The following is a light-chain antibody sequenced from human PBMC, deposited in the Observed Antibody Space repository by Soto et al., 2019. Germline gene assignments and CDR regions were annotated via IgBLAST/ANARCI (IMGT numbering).Light chain of an antibody. CDR3: QQRSEWPPL. CDR2: GAS. V-gene: IGKV3-11*01. CDR1: QSVGSY. Sequence: EIVLTQSPATLSLSPGERATLSCRASQSVGSYLVWYQQKPGQAPRLLIHGASNRATGIPARFSGSGSGTDFTLNISSLEPEDFAVYYCQQRSEWPPLFGQGTRLEIK. J-gene: IGKJ5*01.